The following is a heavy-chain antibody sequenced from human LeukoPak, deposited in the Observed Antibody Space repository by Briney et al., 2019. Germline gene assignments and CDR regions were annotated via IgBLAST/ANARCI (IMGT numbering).Heavy chain of an antibody. CDR3: ARVINGYNYY. V-gene: IGHV3-21*06. CDR1: GFTFSRYT. Sequence: PGGSLRLSCAASGFTFSRYTIHWVRQTTGRGLEWVSSISGTRNFIFYAESLKGRFTISRDNANNSVYLQMDTLKAEDTVVYYCARVINGYNYYWGQGTLVTVSS. CDR2: ISGTRNFI. D-gene: IGHD5-24*01. J-gene: IGHJ4*02.